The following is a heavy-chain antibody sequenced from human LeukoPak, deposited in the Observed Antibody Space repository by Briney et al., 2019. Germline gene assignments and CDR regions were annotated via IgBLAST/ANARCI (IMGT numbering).Heavy chain of an antibody. CDR3: ARGDYGGRIVPLDS. Sequence: SETLSLTCIVSGGSMNSYYWTWIRQPPGKGLEWIGNIYYSGGTDYNPSLKSRLTISADTSKKQFSLKLNSVTTADTAVYYCARGDYGGRIVPLDSWGQGTLVTVSS. CDR1: GGSMNSYY. CDR2: IYYSGGT. V-gene: IGHV4-59*01. J-gene: IGHJ4*02. D-gene: IGHD4-23*01.